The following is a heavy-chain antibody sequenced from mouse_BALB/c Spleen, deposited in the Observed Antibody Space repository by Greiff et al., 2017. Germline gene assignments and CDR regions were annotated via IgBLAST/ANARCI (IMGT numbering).Heavy chain of an antibody. CDR2: IRLKSNNYAT. J-gene: IGHJ1*01. Sequence: DVKLVESGGGLVQPGGSMKLSCVASGFTFSNYWMNWVRQSPEKGLEWVAEIRLKSNNYATHYAESVKGRFTISRDDSKSSVYLQMNNLRAEDTGIYYCTRGDDGYWYFDVWGAGTTVTVSS. V-gene: IGHV6-6*02. D-gene: IGHD2-3*01. CDR3: TRGDDGYWYFDV. CDR1: GFTFSNYW.